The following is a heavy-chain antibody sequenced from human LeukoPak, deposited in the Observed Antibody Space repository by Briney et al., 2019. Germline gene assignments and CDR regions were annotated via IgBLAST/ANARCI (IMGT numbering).Heavy chain of an antibody. D-gene: IGHD2-15*01. CDR3: ARGTLPYCTAGTCYPLDY. CDR1: GFTFNNYA. V-gene: IGHV3-23*01. CDR2: ITDSGDNT. J-gene: IGHJ4*02. Sequence: GGSLRLSCAASGFTFNNYAMSSVRQAPGKGLEYVSAITDSGDNTVYADSVRGRFSMSRDNSKTTLYLQMNTLRAEDTAIYFCARGTLPYCTAGTCYPLDYWGQGTLVTVSS.